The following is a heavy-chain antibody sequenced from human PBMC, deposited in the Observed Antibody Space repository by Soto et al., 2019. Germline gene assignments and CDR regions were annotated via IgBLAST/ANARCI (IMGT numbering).Heavy chain of an antibody. CDR2: ISPYNGNT. D-gene: IGHD2-2*01. Sequence: HVQLVQSGGELKKPGASVKVSCNTSGYTFNTYFISWVRQAPGQGLEWMGWISPYNGNTKYGEKFQGRVTMTTDTFTRTAYMELRNLRFDGTAVYYCARDTSNSFDYWGQGTLVTVSS. CDR3: ARDTSNSFDY. V-gene: IGHV1-18*01. J-gene: IGHJ4*02. CDR1: GYTFNTYF.